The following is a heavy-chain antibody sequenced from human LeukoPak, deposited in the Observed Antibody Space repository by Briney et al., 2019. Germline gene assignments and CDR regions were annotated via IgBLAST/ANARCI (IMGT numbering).Heavy chain of an antibody. CDR3: ARARVPAARKAYYYYYYMDV. CDR1: RGTFSSYA. J-gene: IGHJ6*03. CDR2: IIPIFGTA. D-gene: IGHD2-2*01. V-gene: IGHV1-69*05. Sequence: GASVKVSCKASRGTFSSYAISWVRQAPGQGLEWMGGIIPIFGTANYAQKFQGRVTITTDESTSTAYMELSSLRSEDTAVYYCARARVPAARKAYYYYYYMDVWGKGTTVTVSS.